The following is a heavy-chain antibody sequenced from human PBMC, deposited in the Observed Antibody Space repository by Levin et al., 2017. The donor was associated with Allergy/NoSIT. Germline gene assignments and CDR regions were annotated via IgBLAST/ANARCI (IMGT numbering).Heavy chain of an antibody. CDR3: ARANRFLEWPPCVDY. D-gene: IGHD3-3*01. Sequence: GGSLRLSCAASGFTFSSYGMHWVRQAPGKGLEWVAVIWYDGSNKYYADSVKGRFTISRDNSKNTLYLQMNSLRAEDTAVYYCARANRFLEWPPCVDYWGQGTLVTVSS. J-gene: IGHJ4*02. V-gene: IGHV3-33*01. CDR1: GFTFSSYG. CDR2: IWYDGSNK.